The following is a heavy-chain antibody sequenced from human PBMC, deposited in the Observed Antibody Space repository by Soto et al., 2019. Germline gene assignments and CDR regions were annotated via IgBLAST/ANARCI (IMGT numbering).Heavy chain of an antibody. Sequence: SVKVSCKASGGTFSSYAISWVRQAPGQGLEWMGGIIPIFGTANYAQKFQGRVTITADESTSTAYMELSSLRSEDTAVYYCARGYDILTGYSSGSGRDWFDPWGQGTLVTVSP. CDR1: GGTFSSYA. V-gene: IGHV1-69*13. CDR3: ARGYDILTGYSSGSGRDWFDP. D-gene: IGHD3-9*01. CDR2: IIPIFGTA. J-gene: IGHJ5*02.